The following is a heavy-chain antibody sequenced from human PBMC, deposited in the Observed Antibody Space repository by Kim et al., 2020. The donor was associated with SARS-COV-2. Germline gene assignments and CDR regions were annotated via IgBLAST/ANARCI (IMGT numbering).Heavy chain of an antibody. CDR3: AKDYGYGSGSNLHAFDI. V-gene: IGHV3-9*01. CDR2: ISWNSGSI. D-gene: IGHD3-10*01. Sequence: GGSLRLSCAASGFTFDDYAMHWVRQAPGKGLEWVSGISWNSGSIGYADSVKGRFTISRDNAKNSLYLQMNSLRAEDTALYYCAKDYGYGSGSNLHAFDIWGQGTMVTVSS. J-gene: IGHJ3*02. CDR1: GFTFDDYA.